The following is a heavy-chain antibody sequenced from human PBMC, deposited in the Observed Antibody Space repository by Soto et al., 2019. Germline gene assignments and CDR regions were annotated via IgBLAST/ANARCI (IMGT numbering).Heavy chain of an antibody. D-gene: IGHD6-19*01. CDR2: INPNSGGT. CDR1: GYTFTGYY. J-gene: IGHJ4*02. Sequence: ASVKVSCKASGYTFTGYYMHWVRQAPGQGLEWMGWINPNSGGTNYAQKFQGRVTMTRDTSISTAYMELSRLRSDDTAVYYCARDLAVAGSPYDYWGQGTLVTVSS. CDR3: ARDLAVAGSPYDY. V-gene: IGHV1-2*02.